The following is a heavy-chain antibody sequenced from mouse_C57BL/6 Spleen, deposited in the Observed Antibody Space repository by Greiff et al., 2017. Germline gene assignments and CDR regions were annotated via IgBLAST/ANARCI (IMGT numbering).Heavy chain of an antibody. D-gene: IGHD1-1*01. CDR2: INPNNGGT. CDR3: ALYGSSWFAY. CDR1: GYTFTDYY. V-gene: IGHV1-26*01. J-gene: IGHJ3*01. Sequence: EVQLQQSGPELVKPGASVKISCKASGYTFTDYYMNWVKQSHGKSLEWIGDINPNNGGTSYNQKFKGKATLTVDKSSSTAYMELRSLTSEDSAVYYCALYGSSWFAYWGQGTLVTVSA.